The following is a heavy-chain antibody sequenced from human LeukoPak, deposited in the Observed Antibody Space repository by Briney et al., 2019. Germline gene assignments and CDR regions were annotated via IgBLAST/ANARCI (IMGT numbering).Heavy chain of an antibody. CDR3: ARADSSGYYLNDYFDAFDI. V-gene: IGHV4-39*07. D-gene: IGHD3-22*01. Sequence: SETLSLTCTVSGGSISSSNYYWGWIRQPPEKGLEWIGSIYYSGSTNYNPSLKSRVTISVDTSKNQFSLKLSSVTAAGTAVYYCARADSSGYYLNDYFDAFDIWGQGTMVTVSS. J-gene: IGHJ3*02. CDR2: IYYSGST. CDR1: GGSISSSNYY.